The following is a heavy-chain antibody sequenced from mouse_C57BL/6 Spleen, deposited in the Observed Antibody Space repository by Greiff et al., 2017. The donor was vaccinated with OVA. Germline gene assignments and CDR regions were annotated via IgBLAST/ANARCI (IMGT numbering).Heavy chain of an antibody. CDR3: ASPYDYDAWFAY. Sequence: QVQLQHPGAELVMPGASVKLSCKASGYTFTSYWMHWVKQRPGQGLEWIGEIDPSDSYTNYNQKFKGKSTLTVDKSSSTAYMQLSSLTSGDSAVYYCASPYDYDAWFAYWGQGTLLTVSA. J-gene: IGHJ3*01. CDR2: IDPSDSYT. CDR1: GYTFTSYW. V-gene: IGHV1-69*01. D-gene: IGHD2-4*01.